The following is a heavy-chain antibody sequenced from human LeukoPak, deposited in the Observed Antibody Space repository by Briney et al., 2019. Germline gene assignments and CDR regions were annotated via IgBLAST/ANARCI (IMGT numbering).Heavy chain of an antibody. CDR3: ARASGGSSGWYG. J-gene: IGHJ4*02. D-gene: IGHD6-19*01. CDR1: GFTFSDYY. V-gene: IGHV3-11*06. Sequence: PGGSLRLSCAASGFTFSDYYMSWIRQAPGKGLEWVSYISSSSSYTNYADSVKGRFTISRDNAKNSLYLQTNSLRAEDTAVYYCARASGGSSGWYGWGQGTLVTVSS. CDR2: ISSSSSYT.